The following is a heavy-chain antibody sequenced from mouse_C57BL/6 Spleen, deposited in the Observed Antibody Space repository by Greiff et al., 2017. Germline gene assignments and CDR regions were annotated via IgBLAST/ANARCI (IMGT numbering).Heavy chain of an antibody. CDR3: ARKGVTRAMDY. D-gene: IGHD2-2*01. J-gene: IGHJ4*01. V-gene: IGHV1-54*01. Sequence: VQLQQSGAELVRPGTSVKVSCKASGYAFTNYLIEWVKQRPGQGLEWIGVINPGSGGTNYNEKFKGKATLTADKSSSTAYMQLSSLTSEDSAGYFCARKGVTRAMDYWGQGTSVTVSS. CDR1: GYAFTNYL. CDR2: INPGSGGT.